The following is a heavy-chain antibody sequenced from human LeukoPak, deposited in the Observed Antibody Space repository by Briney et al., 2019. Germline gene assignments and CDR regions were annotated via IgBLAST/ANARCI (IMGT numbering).Heavy chain of an antibody. V-gene: IGHV4-34*01. Sequence: TSETLSLTCAVYGGSFSGYYWSWIRQPPGKGLEWIGEINHSGSTNYNPSLKSRVTISVDTSKDQFSLKLSSVTAADTAVYYCARALVAKAVVAARRGWFDPWGQGTLVTVSS. CDR2: INHSGST. J-gene: IGHJ5*02. CDR3: ARALVAKAVVAARRGWFDP. D-gene: IGHD2-15*01. CDR1: GGSFSGYY.